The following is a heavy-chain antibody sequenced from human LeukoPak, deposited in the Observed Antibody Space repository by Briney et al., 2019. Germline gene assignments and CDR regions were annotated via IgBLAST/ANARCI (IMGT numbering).Heavy chain of an antibody. V-gene: IGHV3-30*03. Sequence: GGSLRLSCTASKFTFSNYGMQWVRQAPGKGLEWVAVVSSDGGTKYYADSVKGRFTISRDNSRNTMYLQMNSLRAEDTAVYYCARSNPGDYTLHLIDSWGQGTLVTVSS. D-gene: IGHD4-17*01. CDR2: VSSDGGTK. CDR1: KFTFSNYG. J-gene: IGHJ4*02. CDR3: ARSNPGDYTLHLIDS.